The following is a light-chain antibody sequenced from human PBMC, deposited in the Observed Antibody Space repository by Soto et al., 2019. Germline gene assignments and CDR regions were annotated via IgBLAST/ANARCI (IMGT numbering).Light chain of an antibody. Sequence: DIQMTQSPSLLSASVGDRVAITCRASQTISTWLAWYQLKPGKAPKLLLFDASSLESGVPSRFGGSGSGTEFTLTISSLQPDDFATYYCQQYNTYSWTFGQVTKVEVK. CDR3: QQYNTYSWT. V-gene: IGKV1-5*01. CDR1: QTISTW. J-gene: IGKJ1*01. CDR2: DAS.